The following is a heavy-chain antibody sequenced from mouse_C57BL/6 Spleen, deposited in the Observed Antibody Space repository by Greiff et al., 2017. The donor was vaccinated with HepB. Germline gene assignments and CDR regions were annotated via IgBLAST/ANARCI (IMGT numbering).Heavy chain of an antibody. CDR1: GYTFTSYW. Sequence: QVQLQQPGAELVKPGASVKLSCKASGYTFTSYWINWVKQRPGQGLEWIGDIYPGSGSTNYNEKFKSKATLTVDTSSSTAYMQLSSLTSEDSAVYCCAKGHYGNAMDYWGQGTSVTVSS. D-gene: IGHD1-1*01. CDR2: IYPGSGST. V-gene: IGHV1-55*01. CDR3: AKGHYGNAMDY. J-gene: IGHJ4*01.